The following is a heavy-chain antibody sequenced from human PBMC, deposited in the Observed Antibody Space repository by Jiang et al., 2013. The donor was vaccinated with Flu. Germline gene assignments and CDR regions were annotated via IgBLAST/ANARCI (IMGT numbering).Heavy chain of an antibody. V-gene: IGHV3-33*01. J-gene: IGHJ3*02. Sequence: DGSNKYYADSVKGRFTISRDNSKNTLYLQMNSLRAEDTAVYYCARTIAARGADAFDIWGQGTMVTVSS. D-gene: IGHD6-6*01. CDR2: DGSNK. CDR3: ARTIAARGADAFDI.